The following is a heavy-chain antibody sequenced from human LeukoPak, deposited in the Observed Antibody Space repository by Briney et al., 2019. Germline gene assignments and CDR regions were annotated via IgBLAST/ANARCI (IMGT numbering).Heavy chain of an antibody. CDR3: ASLGDLLNWFDP. CDR1: GDSISSSSYY. D-gene: IGHD3-10*01. Sequence: SETLSLTCTVSGDSISSSSYYWGWIRQPPGKGLEWIGSIYYTGSTYYNPSLESRVAISADTSKTQLSLKLSSVTAADTAVYYCASLGDLLNWFDPWGQGTLVTVSS. V-gene: IGHV4-39*01. CDR2: IYYTGST. J-gene: IGHJ5*02.